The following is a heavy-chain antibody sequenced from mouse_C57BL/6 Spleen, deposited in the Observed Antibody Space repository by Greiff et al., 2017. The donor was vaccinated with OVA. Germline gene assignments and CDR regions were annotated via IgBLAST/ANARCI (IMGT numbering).Heavy chain of an antibody. CDR1: GYTFTSYW. Sequence: VQLQQPGAELVRPGTSVKLSCKASGYTFTSYWMHWVKQRPGQGLEWIGVIDPSDSYTNYNQKFKGKATLTVDTSSSTAYMQLSSLTSEDSAVYYCARGGPYDGYPFDYWGHGPTLTVSS. CDR2: IDPSDSYT. J-gene: IGHJ2*01. D-gene: IGHD2-3*01. V-gene: IGHV1-59*01. CDR3: ARGGPYDGYPFDY.